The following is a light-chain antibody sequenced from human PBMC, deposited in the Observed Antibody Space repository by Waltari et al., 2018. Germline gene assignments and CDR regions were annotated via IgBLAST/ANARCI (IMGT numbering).Light chain of an antibody. CDR2: VTS. J-gene: IGLJ2*01. Sequence: QSVLTQPPSVSGAPGQRVTISCTGSGSNIGAGYDVHWYQQLPGKAPNLLIYVTSIRPLGVPDRSFGSQSGTPASLAITGLQAEDEADYYCQSYDTSLSVVFGGGTKLTVL. V-gene: IGLV1-40*01. CDR3: QSYDTSLSVV. CDR1: GSNIGAGYD.